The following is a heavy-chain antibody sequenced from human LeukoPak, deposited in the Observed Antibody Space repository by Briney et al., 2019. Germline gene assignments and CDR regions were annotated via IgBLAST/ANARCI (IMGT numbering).Heavy chain of an antibody. CDR3: ARDRRNVDSSGYYYDY. J-gene: IGHJ4*02. V-gene: IGHV1-46*01. CDR1: GYTFTSYY. CDR2: INPSGGST. Sequence: ASVKVSCKASGYTFTSYYMHWMRQAPGQGLEWMGIINPSGGSTSYAQKFQGRVTMTRDTSTSTVYMELSSLRSEDTAVYYCARDRRNVDSSGYYYDYWGQGTLVTVSS. D-gene: IGHD3-22*01.